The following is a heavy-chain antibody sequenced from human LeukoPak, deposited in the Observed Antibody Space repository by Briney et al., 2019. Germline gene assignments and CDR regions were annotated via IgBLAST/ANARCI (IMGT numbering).Heavy chain of an antibody. D-gene: IGHD3-22*01. CDR2: ISYDGSNK. V-gene: IGHV3-30-3*01. Sequence: GGSLRLSCAASGFTFSSYAMHWVRQAPGKGLEWVAAISYDGSNKYYADSVKGRFTISRDNSKNTLYLQMNSLRAEDTAVYYCARERQYYYDSSGYYYPNYYYYGMDVWGQGTTVTVSS. J-gene: IGHJ6*02. CDR1: GFTFSSYA. CDR3: ARERQYYYDSSGYYYPNYYYYGMDV.